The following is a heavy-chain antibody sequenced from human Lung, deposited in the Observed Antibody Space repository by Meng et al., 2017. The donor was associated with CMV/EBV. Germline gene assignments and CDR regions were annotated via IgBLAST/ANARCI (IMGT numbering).Heavy chain of an antibody. V-gene: IGHV4-39*07. Sequence: SETXSLXCTVSGDSMNKYTGSYYWGWIRQPPGKGLEWIGNVYYIGNTFYNPSLKSRVSISMDTSKSQVSLKLNSVTAADTAVYYCARAFHCSSTSCYKTNWFDPXGQGXLVTVSS. D-gene: IGHD2-2*02. CDR2: VYYIGNT. CDR1: GDSMNKYTGSYY. CDR3: ARAFHCSSTSCYKTNWFDP. J-gene: IGHJ5*02.